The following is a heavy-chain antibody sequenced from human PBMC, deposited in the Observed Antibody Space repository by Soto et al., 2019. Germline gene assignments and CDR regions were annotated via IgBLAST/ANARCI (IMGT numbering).Heavy chain of an antibody. J-gene: IGHJ4*02. Sequence: GESLKISCTGSGYSFSTYWIAWVRQMPGKGLEWMGIIYPGDSDTRYSPSFQGQVTISADTSTKTAYLQWSSLKASDTAIYYCARLPQFRWFGALNSRAYYLNSWGPGTLVTVSS. D-gene: IGHD3-10*01. V-gene: IGHV5-51*01. CDR3: ARLPQFRWFGALNSRAYYLNS. CDR1: GYSFSTYW. CDR2: IYPGDSDT.